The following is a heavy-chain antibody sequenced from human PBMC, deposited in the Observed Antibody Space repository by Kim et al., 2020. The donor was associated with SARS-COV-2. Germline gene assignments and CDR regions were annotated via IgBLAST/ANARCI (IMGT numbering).Heavy chain of an antibody. CDR3: ARESRPNIVVVVAATPIGYGMDV. Sequence: ASVKVSCKASGYTFTSYYMHWVRQAPGQGLEWMGIINPSGGSTSYAQKFQGRVTMTRDTSTSTVYMELSSLRSEDTAVYYCARESRPNIVVVVAATPIGYGMDVRGQGTTVTVSS. V-gene: IGHV1-46*01. D-gene: IGHD2-15*01. CDR2: INPSGGST. J-gene: IGHJ6*02. CDR1: GYTFTSYY.